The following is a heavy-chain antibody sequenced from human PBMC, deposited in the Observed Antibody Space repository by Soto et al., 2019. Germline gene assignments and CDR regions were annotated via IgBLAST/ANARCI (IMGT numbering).Heavy chain of an antibody. J-gene: IGHJ4*02. CDR3: ARDVDTAMVFVY. CDR1: GGSFSGYY. V-gene: IGHV4-34*01. CDR2: INHSGST. D-gene: IGHD5-18*01. Sequence: QVQLQQWGAGLLKPSETLSLTCAVYGGSFSGYYWSWIRQPPGKGLEWIGEINHSGSTNYNPSLKSRVTISVDTSKNQFSLELSSVTAADTAVYYCARDVDTAMVFVYWGQGTLVTVSS.